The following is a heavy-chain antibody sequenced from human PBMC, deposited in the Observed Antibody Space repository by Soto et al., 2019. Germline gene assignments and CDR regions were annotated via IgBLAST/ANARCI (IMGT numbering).Heavy chain of an antibody. CDR1: GFTFSSYA. J-gene: IGHJ4*02. V-gene: IGHV3-30-3*01. CDR3: ARMTTVLFDY. CDR2: ISYDGSNK. Sequence: QVQLVESGGGVVQPGRSLRLSCAASGFTFSSYAMHWVRQAPGKGLEWVAVISYDGSNKYYADSVKGRFTISRDNSKNTLYLQMNSLRAEDTAVYYCARMTTVLFDYWGQGTLVTVSS. D-gene: IGHD4-17*01.